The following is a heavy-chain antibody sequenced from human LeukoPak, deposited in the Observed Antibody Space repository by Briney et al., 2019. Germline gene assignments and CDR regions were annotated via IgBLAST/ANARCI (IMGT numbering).Heavy chain of an antibody. J-gene: IGHJ6*02. D-gene: IGHD6-13*01. Sequence: SETLSLTCAVYGGSFSGYYWSWIRQPPGKGLEWIGEINHSGSTNYNPSLKSRVTISVDTSKNQFSLKLSSVTAADTAVYYCARREAPGDYCYYYGMNVWGQGTTVTVSS. CDR1: GGSFSGYY. CDR2: INHSGST. V-gene: IGHV4-34*01. CDR3: ARREAPGDYCYYYGMNV.